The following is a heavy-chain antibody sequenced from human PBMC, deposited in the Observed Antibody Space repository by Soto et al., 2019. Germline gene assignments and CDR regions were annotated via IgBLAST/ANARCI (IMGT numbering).Heavy chain of an antibody. V-gene: IGHV3-48*03. Sequence: GGSLRLSCVASGFTFSGYDMNWVRQAPGKGLEWVAYISKSGTTKYYADSVKGRFTISRDTAKNTIYLQMNSLRVDDTAGYYCARVGNIPLHYWGQGTLVTVSS. CDR3: ARVGNIPLHY. CDR1: GFTFSGYD. D-gene: IGHD7-27*01. CDR2: ISKSGTTK. J-gene: IGHJ1*01.